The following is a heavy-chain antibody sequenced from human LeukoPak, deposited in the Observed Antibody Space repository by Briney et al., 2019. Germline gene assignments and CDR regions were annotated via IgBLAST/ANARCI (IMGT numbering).Heavy chain of an antibody. CDR3: ARDEEKAAGSL. CDR2: IIPLFGAP. D-gene: IGHD6-13*01. J-gene: IGHJ4*02. V-gene: IGHV1-69*13. CDR1: GGTXGSYA. Sequence: ASVKVSCKPSGGTXGSYAISWVRQAPGQGLEWVGGIIPLFGAPLYAQKFQGRVTITADERTSTVYMDLSSLRSDDTAVYYCARDEEKAAGSLWGQGTPVIVSS.